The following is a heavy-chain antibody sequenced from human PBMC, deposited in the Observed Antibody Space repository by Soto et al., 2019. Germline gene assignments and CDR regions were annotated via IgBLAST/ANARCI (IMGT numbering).Heavy chain of an antibody. CDR2: IYYSGST. CDR1: GGSISSGGYY. Sequence: QVQLQESGPGLVKPSQTLSLTCTVSGGSISSGGYYWSWIRQHPGKGLEWIGYIYYSGSTYYNPSLKSRVTISVDTSKNQFSLKLSSVTAAHTAVYYCARAGGLYYYGSNYYYYYGMDVWGQGTTVTVSS. CDR3: ARAGGLYYYGSNYYYYYGMDV. D-gene: IGHD3-10*01. J-gene: IGHJ6*02. V-gene: IGHV4-31*03.